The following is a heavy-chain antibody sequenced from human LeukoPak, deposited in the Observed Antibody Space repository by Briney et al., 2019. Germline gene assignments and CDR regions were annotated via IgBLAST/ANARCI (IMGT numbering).Heavy chain of an antibody. CDR1: GGSISTYY. D-gene: IGHD3-9*01. CDR3: ARVAWVKNILTGYYTEYFDY. Sequence: PSETLSLTCTVSGGSISTYYWAWIRQPPGRGLEWIGYIHDRGSTKDNPSLKSRVTISVDTSKKQFSLRLRSVTAADTAVYYCARVAWVKNILTGYYTEYFDYWGQGILVSVSS. CDR2: IHDRGST. V-gene: IGHV4-59*01. J-gene: IGHJ4*02.